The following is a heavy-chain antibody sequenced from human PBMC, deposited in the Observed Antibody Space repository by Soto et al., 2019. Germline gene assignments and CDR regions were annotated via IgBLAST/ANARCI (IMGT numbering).Heavy chain of an antibody. V-gene: IGHV4-30-4*01. CDR3: ARGITMLVPRGAFDI. CDR2: IYYSGGS. Sequence: QVQLQESGPGLVKPSQTLSLTCTVSGGSISSGDYYWSWIRQPPGKGLEWIGYIYYSGGSYYNPSLKSRVTISVDTSKNQFSLKLSSVTAADTAVFYCARGITMLVPRGAFDIWGQGTMVTVSS. D-gene: IGHD3-22*01. CDR1: GGSISSGDYY. J-gene: IGHJ3*02.